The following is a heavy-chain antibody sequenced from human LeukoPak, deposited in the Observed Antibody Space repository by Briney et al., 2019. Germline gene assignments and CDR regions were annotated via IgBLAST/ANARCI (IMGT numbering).Heavy chain of an antibody. Sequence: GGSLRLSCAASGFTFSSYGMHWVRQAPGKGLEWVAVISYDGSNKYYADSVKGRFTISRDNSKNTLYLQMNSLRAEDTAVYYCARVRDGYWGQGTLVTVSS. J-gene: IGHJ4*02. CDR2: ISYDGSNK. V-gene: IGHV3-30*03. CDR3: ARVRDGY. CDR1: GFTFSSYG.